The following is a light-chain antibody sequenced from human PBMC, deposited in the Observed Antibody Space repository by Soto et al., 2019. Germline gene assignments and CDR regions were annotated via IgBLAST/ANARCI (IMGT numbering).Light chain of an antibody. CDR3: QQHGSSPPT. J-gene: IGKJ2*01. Sequence: EIVLTQSPGTLSLSPGERATLSCRASQGVTSAFLAWYQQTPGQPPRLLIYSASSRAAGIPDRFSGSGSGTDFTLIISRLEPEDFAVYYCQQHGSSPPTFGQGTKLEIK. V-gene: IGKV3-20*01. CDR2: SAS. CDR1: QGVTSAF.